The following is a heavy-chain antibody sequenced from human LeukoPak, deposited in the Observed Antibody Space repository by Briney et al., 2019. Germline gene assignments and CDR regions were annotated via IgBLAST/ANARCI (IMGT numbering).Heavy chain of an antibody. Sequence: GGSLRLSCAASGFTFSSFAMSWVRQAPGKGLEWVSAMSGSDGRTYYADSVKGRFTISRDNSKNTLYLQMNSLRAEDTAVYYCAKGYYGSGSYPTLDNWGQGTLVAVSS. CDR1: GFTFSSFA. CDR3: AKGYYGSGSYPTLDN. J-gene: IGHJ4*02. CDR2: MSGSDGRT. V-gene: IGHV3-23*01. D-gene: IGHD3-10*01.